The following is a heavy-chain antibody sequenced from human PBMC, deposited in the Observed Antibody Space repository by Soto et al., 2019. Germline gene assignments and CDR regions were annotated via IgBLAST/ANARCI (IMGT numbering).Heavy chain of an antibody. CDR3: ARLVPITVGHYYGMDV. CDR2: IDPSDSYT. V-gene: IGHV5-10-1*01. J-gene: IGHJ6*02. Sequence: GESLKISCKGSGYSFTSYWISWVRQMPGKGLEWMGRIDPSDSYTNYSPSFQGHVTISADKSISTAYLQWSSLKASDTAMYYCARLVPITVGHYYGMDVWGQGTTVTVSS. D-gene: IGHD2-8*01. CDR1: GYSFTSYW.